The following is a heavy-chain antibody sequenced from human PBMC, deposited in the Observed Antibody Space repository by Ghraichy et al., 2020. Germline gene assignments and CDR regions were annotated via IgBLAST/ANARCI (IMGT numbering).Heavy chain of an antibody. V-gene: IGHV3-23*01. Sequence: GGSLRLSCAASGFTFSTYAVSWVRQAPGKGLEWVSSISGSGANTNYADSVKGRFTISRDNSRDTLYLQMNNLRAEDTAVYYCATQTGYINWYTEPHYFDSWGQGNLVTVSS. CDR3: ATQTGYINWYTEPHYFDS. J-gene: IGHJ4*02. D-gene: IGHD1/OR15-1a*01. CDR1: GFTFSTYA. CDR2: ISGSGANT.